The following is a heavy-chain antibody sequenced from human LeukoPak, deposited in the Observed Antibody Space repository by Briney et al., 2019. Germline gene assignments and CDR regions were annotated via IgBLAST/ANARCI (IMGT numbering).Heavy chain of an antibody. CDR3: ARDTAMAYFDY. D-gene: IGHD5-18*01. J-gene: IGHJ4*02. CDR2: IYYTGSV. Sequence: SQTLSLTCTISGASITTGGYYWTWIRQPPGEGLEWIGYIYYTGSVDYNASLKSRLTISLDTSKNRFSLKLNSVTAADTAVYYCARDTAMAYFDYWGQGTLVTVSS. CDR1: GASITTGGYY. V-gene: IGHV4-31*03.